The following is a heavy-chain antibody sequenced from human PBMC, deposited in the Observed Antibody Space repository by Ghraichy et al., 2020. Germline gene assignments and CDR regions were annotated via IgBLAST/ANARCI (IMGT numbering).Heavy chain of an antibody. CDR3: AKPLVVAGFNPFDY. CDR2: ISGSGGST. Sequence: GGSLRLSCAASGFTFSSSGMSWVRQAPGKGLEWVSAISGSGGSTNYADSVKGRFTISRDNSKNTLFLQMSSLRAEDTAVYYCAKPLVVAGFNPFDYWGQGTLVTVSS. D-gene: IGHD2-15*01. J-gene: IGHJ4*02. CDR1: GFTFSSSG. V-gene: IGHV3-23*01.